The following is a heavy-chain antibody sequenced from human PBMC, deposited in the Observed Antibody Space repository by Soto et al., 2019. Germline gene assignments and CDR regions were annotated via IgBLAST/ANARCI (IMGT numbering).Heavy chain of an antibody. J-gene: IGHJ5*02. V-gene: IGHV1-8*01. CDR3: SRGRPTQVVAIAVRRGANWFDP. Sequence: ASGKVGNKASGHTFTTYYINYVREAAGQGVEWMGWMSPDSGTTGYAQEYQGRVIMTSDTYINTAYLELSSLKSEDTAVYSCSRGRPTQVVAIAVRRGANWFDPWGQGTLVTV. D-gene: IGHD2-21*01. CDR2: MSPDSGTT. CDR1: GHTFTTYY.